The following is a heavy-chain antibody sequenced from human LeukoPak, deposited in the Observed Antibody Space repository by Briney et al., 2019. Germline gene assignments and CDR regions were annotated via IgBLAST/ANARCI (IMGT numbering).Heavy chain of an antibody. D-gene: IGHD2/OR15-2a*01. CDR3: ARDLGASPGINWFDP. J-gene: IGHJ5*02. CDR1: GGSISSHY. Sequence: PSEALSLTCTVSGGSISSHYWSWIRQPPGKGLEWIGYIYYSGNTDYNPSLKSRVTMSVDTSKNQLSLRLTSVTAADTAVYFCARDLGASPGINWFDPWGQGTLVTVSS. CDR2: IYYSGNT. V-gene: IGHV4-59*11.